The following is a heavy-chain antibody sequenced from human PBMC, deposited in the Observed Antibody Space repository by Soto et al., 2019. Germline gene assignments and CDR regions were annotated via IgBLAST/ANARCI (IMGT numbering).Heavy chain of an antibody. D-gene: IGHD6-19*01. CDR3: ASTIAVAGMDAEYFQH. CDR1: GYSFTSYW. V-gene: IGHV5-51*01. CDR2: IYPGDSDT. J-gene: IGHJ1*01. Sequence: GESLKISCKGSGYSFTSYWIGWVRQMPGKGLEWMGIIYPGDSDTRYSPSFQGQVTISADKSISTAYLQWSSLKASDTAMYYCASTIAVAGMDAEYFQHWGQGTLVTVSS.